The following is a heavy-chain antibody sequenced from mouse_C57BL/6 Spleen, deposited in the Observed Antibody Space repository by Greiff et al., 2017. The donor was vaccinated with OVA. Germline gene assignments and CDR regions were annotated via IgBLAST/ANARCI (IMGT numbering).Heavy chain of an antibody. CDR1: GYTFTSSW. CDR3: ARSGYYGSWFAY. CDR2: IDPSDSYT. V-gene: IGHV1-59*01. J-gene: IGHJ3*01. D-gene: IGHD1-1*01. Sequence: QVHVKQPGAELVRPGTSVKLSCKASGYTFTSSWMHWVKQRPGQGLEWIGVIDPSDSYTNYNQKFKGKATLTVDKSSSTAYMQLSSLTSEDSAVYYCARSGYYGSWFAYWGQGTLVTVSA.